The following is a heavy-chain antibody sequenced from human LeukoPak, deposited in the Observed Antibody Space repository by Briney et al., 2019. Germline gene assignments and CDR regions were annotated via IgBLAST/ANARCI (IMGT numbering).Heavy chain of an antibody. CDR1: GFTFSSYS. CDR2: ISSSSSYI. J-gene: IGHJ6*03. Sequence: GGSLRLSCAASGFTFSSYSMNWVRQAPGKGLEWVSSISSSSSYIYYADSVKGRFTISRDNAKNSLYLQMNSLRAEDTAVYYCARGLLRDYYYYMDVWGKGTTVTVSS. CDR3: ARGLLRDYYYYMDV. V-gene: IGHV3-21*01.